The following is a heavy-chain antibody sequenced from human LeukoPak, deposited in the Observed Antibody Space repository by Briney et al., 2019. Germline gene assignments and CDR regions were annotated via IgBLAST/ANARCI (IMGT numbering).Heavy chain of an antibody. D-gene: IGHD3-22*01. CDR1: GFTFSSYA. CDR2: ISGSGDST. J-gene: IGHJ4*02. V-gene: IGHV3-23*01. Sequence: GGSLRLSCGASGFTFSSYAMSWVRQAPGKGLEWVSAISGSGDSTYHADSVKGRFTISRDNSKNTLYLQMNSLRAEDTAVYYCASSPYYYDSSFDYWGQGTLVTVSS. CDR3: ASSPYYYDSSFDY.